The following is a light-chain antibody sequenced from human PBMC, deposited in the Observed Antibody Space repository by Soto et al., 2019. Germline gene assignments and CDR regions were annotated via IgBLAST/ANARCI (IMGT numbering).Light chain of an antibody. CDR1: QSVSSN. CDR2: GAS. J-gene: IGKJ1*01. V-gene: IGKV3-15*01. Sequence: EILMTQSPATLSVSPGERATLSCRASQSVSSNLAWYQQKPGQAPWLLIYGASTRATGIPARFSGSGSGTEFTLTISSLQSEEFAVYYCQQYKNGWTFGQGTKVEIK. CDR3: QQYKNGWT.